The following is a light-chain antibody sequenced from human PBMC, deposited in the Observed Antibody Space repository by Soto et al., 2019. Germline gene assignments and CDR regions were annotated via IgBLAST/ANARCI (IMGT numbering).Light chain of an antibody. J-gene: IGLJ1*01. CDR2: DVS. CDR3: SSFSLASPL. V-gene: IGLV2-14*01. CDR1: SSDIGGYNY. Sequence: QSALTQPASMSGSPGQSVTISCAGTSSDIGGYNYVSWYQHHPGTAPKLIIYDVSSRPSGVSHRFSGSKSGNTASLTISGLQAEDEADYYGSSFSLASPLFGTGTKVTVL.